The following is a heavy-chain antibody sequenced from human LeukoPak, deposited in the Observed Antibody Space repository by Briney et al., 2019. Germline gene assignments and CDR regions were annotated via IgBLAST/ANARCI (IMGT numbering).Heavy chain of an antibody. V-gene: IGHV4-59*01. J-gene: IGHJ6*03. D-gene: IGHD1-1*01. CDR2: IYYSGST. Sequence: PSETLSLTCTVSGGSISSYYWSWIRQPPGKGLEWIGYIYYSGSTNYNPSLKSRVTISVDTSKNQFSLKLSSVTAADTAVYCCARSNTGTTFPYYYYYMDVWGKGTTVTVSS. CDR3: ARSNTGTTFPYYYYYMDV. CDR1: GGSISSYY.